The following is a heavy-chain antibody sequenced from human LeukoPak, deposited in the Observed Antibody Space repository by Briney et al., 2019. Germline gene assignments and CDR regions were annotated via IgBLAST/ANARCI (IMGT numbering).Heavy chain of an antibody. CDR2: INPNSGGT. D-gene: IGHD2-15*01. CDR1: GYTFTGYY. Sequence: GASVTVSCKASGYTFTGYYMHWVRQAPGQGLEWMGWINPNSGGTNYAQKFQGRVTMTRDTSISTAYMELSRLRSDDTAVYYCARGGLRLSGGGFDYWGQGTLVTVSS. V-gene: IGHV1-2*02. J-gene: IGHJ4*02. CDR3: ARGGLRLSGGGFDY.